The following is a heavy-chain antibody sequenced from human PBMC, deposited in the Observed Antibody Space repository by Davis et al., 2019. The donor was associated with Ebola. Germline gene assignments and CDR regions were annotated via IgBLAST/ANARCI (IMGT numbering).Heavy chain of an antibody. V-gene: IGHV3-74*01. J-gene: IGHJ4*02. Sequence: GVLKISCAASGFSFSSYWMHWVRQAPGKGLVWVSNIKSDGSTTNYADSVKARFTISRDNDKNTLYLQMNNLRAEDTAVYFCVRLAGPNWGQGTLVAVSS. CDR2: IKSDGSTT. CDR3: VRLAGPN. CDR1: GFSFSSYW. D-gene: IGHD3-22*01.